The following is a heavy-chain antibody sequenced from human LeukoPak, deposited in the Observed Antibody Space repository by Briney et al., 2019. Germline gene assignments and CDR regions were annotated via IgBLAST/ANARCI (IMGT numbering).Heavy chain of an antibody. CDR1: GYTFTGYY. J-gene: IGHJ5*02. D-gene: IGHD6-13*01. V-gene: IGHV1-2*02. Sequence: GASVKVSCKASGYTFTGYYMHWVRQGPGQGLEWMGWINPNSGGTNYAQKFQGRVTMTRDTSISTAYMELSRLGSDDTAVYYCARDGAAAGTDDVWFDPRGQGTLVTVSS. CDR2: INPNSGGT. CDR3: ARDGAAAGTDDVWFDP.